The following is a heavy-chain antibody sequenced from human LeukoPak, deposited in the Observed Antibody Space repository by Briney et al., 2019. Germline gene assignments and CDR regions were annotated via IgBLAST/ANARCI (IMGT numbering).Heavy chain of an antibody. J-gene: IGHJ3*02. CDR1: GYSFTSYW. CDR2: IYPGDSDT. CDR3: ARFTHHYDSSAQPRSGAFDI. D-gene: IGHD3-22*01. Sequence: GESLKISCKGSGYSFTSYWIGWVRQMPGKGLEWMGIIYPGDSDTRYSPSFQGQVTISADKSISTAYLQWSSLKASDTAMYYCARFTHHYDSSAQPRSGAFDIWGQGTMVTVSS. V-gene: IGHV5-51*01.